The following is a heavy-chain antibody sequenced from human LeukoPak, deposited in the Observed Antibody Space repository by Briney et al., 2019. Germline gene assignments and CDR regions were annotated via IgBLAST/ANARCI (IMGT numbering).Heavy chain of an antibody. CDR3: ARHKYCSSTSCYAGDYYYYYGMDV. CDR1: GYSFTSYW. Sequence: GESLKISCKGSGYSFTSYWIGRVRQMPGKGLEWMGIIYPGDSDTRYSPSFQGQVTISADMSISTAYLQWSSLKASDTAMYYCARHKYCSSTSCYAGDYYYYYGMDVWGQGTTVTVSS. J-gene: IGHJ6*02. CDR2: IYPGDSDT. D-gene: IGHD2-2*01. V-gene: IGHV5-51*01.